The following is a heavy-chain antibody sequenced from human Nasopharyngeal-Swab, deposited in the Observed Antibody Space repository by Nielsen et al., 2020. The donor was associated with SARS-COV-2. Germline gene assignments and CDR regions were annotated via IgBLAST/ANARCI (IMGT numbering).Heavy chain of an antibody. CDR3: AREGLDSGYDYYFDY. CDR1: GFTFSSYS. CDR2: ISSSSSYI. J-gene: IGHJ4*02. Sequence: GESLKISCAASGFTFSSYSMNWVCQAPGKGLEWVSFISSSSSYIYYADSVKGRFTISRDNAKNSLYLQMNSLRAEDTAVYYCAREGLDSGYDYYFDYWGQGTLVTVSS. D-gene: IGHD5-12*01. V-gene: IGHV3-21*01.